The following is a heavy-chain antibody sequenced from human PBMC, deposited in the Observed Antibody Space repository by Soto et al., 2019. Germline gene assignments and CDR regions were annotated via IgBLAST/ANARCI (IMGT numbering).Heavy chain of an antibody. V-gene: IGHV1-24*01. CDR1: GYTLTELS. Sequence: ASVKVSCKVSGYTLTELSMRWVRQAPGKGLEWMGGFDPEDGETIYAQKFQGRVTMTEDTSTDTAYMELSSLRSEDTAVYYCATAQFGYGDYYYFDYWGQGTLVTVSS. D-gene: IGHD4-17*01. CDR2: FDPEDGET. CDR3: ATAQFGYGDYYYFDY. J-gene: IGHJ4*02.